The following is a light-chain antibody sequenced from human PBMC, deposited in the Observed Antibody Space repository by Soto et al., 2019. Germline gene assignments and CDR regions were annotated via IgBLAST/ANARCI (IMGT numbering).Light chain of an antibody. CDR3: CSYAGSYTEV. V-gene: IGLV2-11*01. CDR2: DVT. Sequence: QSALTQPRSVSGSPGQLVTISCTGTSSDIGGYDYVSWYQQHPGKAPKLMIYDVTKRPSGVPDRFSGSKSGNTASLTISGLQAEDEADYYCCSYAGSYTEVFGGGTKLTVL. CDR1: SSDIGGYDY. J-gene: IGLJ2*01.